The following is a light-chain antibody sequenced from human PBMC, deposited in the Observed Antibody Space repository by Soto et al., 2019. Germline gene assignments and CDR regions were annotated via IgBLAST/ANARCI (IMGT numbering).Light chain of an antibody. CDR2: GAS. CDR1: QSAGTN. V-gene: IGKV3-15*01. J-gene: IGKJ5*01. CDR3: QQLNYWPRIT. Sequence: DIVMTQSPGTLSVSPGERATLSCRASQSAGTNLAWYQQRPGQAPRLLVYGASTRASGIPPRFSGSGSGTDFTLTISSLQSEDFAVYYCQQLNYWPRITFGQGTRLEIK.